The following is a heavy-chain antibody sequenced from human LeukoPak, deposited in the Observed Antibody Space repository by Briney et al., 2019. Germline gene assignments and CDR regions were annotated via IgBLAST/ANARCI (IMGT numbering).Heavy chain of an antibody. CDR3: ARRLDDFWSGYSSEYYFDY. D-gene: IGHD3-3*01. J-gene: IGHJ4*02. Sequence: ASVKVSCKASGYTFTSYYMHWVRQAPGQGLEWMGIINPSGGSTSYAQKFQGRVTMTRDMSTSTVYMGLSSLRSEDTAVYYCARRLDDFWSGYSSEYYFDYWGQGTLVTVSS. CDR2: INPSGGST. CDR1: GYTFTSYY. V-gene: IGHV1-46*01.